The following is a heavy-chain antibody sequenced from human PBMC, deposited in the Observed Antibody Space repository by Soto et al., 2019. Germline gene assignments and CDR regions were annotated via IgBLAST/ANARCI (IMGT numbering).Heavy chain of an antibody. D-gene: IGHD6-19*01. CDR2: MNTYNGNT. Sequence: QVQLVQSGAQLKKPGASVKVSCKASGYTYVNFGITWVRQAPGQAPEWMGWMNTYNGNTKYSQKFQRRVTMTTDTSTSTAYLEFRSLTSDDTAFYYCARRGGSGWYGENWGQGTLVTVSS. CDR1: GYTYVNFG. V-gene: IGHV1-18*01. J-gene: IGHJ4*02. CDR3: ARRGGSGWYGEN.